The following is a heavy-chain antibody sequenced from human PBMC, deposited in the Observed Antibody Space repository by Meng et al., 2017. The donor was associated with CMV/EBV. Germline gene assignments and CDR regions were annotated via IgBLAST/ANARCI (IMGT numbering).Heavy chain of an antibody. D-gene: IGHD1-26*01. CDR1: GFTFSSYW. CDR3: ARGRRGSGSYSAY. J-gene: IGHJ4*02. CDR2: INSDGSST. V-gene: IGHV3-74*01. Sequence: GESLKISCAASGFTFSSYWMHWVRQAPGKGLVWVSRINSDGSSTSYADSVKGRFTISRDNAKNTLYLQRNSLRAEETAVYYCARGRRGSGSYSAYWGQGTLVTVSS.